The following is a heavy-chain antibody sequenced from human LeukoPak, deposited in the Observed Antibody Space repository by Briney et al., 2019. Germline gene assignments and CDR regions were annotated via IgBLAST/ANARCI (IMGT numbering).Heavy chain of an antibody. CDR2: IAYEGSNE. CDR3: AKDRGLYREERPSCWFDP. V-gene: IGHV3-30*04. D-gene: IGHD1-1*01. CDR1: GFIFSSYA. J-gene: IGHJ5*02. Sequence: GGSLRLSCAASGFIFSSYAMHWVRQAPGKGLDWVALIAYEGSNEYYADSVKGRFTISRDNSKNTVYLQLNSLKAEDTAVYYCAKDRGLYREERPSCWFDPWGQGTLVTVYS.